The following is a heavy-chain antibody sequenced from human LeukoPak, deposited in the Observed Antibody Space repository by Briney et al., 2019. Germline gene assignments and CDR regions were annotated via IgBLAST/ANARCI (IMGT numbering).Heavy chain of an antibody. J-gene: IGHJ3*02. CDR3: ANRLLRSGTGAFDI. CDR1: GDSVSRGYY. V-gene: IGHV4-38-2*02. Sequence: SETLSLTCTVSGDSVSRGYYCGWIRQPPGKGLEWIGSISHGGAAHDSVTTFYNPSLKSRVTMSVDTSKNQFSLRLTSVTAADTALYFCANRLLRSGTGAFDIWGQGTVVIDSS. CDR2: ISHGGAAHDSVTT. D-gene: IGHD1-1*01.